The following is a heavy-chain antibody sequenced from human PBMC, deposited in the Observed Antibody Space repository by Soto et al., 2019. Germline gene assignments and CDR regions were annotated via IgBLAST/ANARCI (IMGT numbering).Heavy chain of an antibody. CDR1: GFTFSSYA. CDR3: AKSNLLLNLYYFDY. J-gene: IGHJ4*02. D-gene: IGHD2-15*01. Sequence: EVQLLESGGGLVQPGGSLRLSCAASGFTFSSYAMSWVRQAPGKGLEWVSAISGSGGSTYYADSVKGPLTISRDNSKNTLYLQMNSLRAEDTAVYYCAKSNLLLNLYYFDYWGQGTLVTVSS. V-gene: IGHV3-23*01. CDR2: ISGSGGST.